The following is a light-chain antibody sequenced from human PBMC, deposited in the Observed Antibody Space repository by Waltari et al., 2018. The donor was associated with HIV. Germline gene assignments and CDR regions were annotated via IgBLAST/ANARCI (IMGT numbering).Light chain of an antibody. V-gene: IGLV1-51*01. CDR2: DND. J-gene: IGLJ3*02. Sequence: QSVLTQPPSVSAAPGQSVTIPCSGSSPNIRHHYVSWYQQLPGTAPKLLIYDNDKRPSGISDRFSGSKSATSATLAISGLRTGDEAHYYCGTRDSSLTEDWVFGGGTKLNVL. CDR1: SPNIRHHY. CDR3: GTRDSSLTEDWV.